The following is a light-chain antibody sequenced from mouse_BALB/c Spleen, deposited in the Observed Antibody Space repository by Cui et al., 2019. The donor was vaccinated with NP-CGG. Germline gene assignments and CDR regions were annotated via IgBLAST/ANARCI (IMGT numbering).Light chain of an antibody. J-gene: IGLJ1*01. CDR2: CTN. V-gene: IGLV1*01. CDR1: TGTVTTSHY. Sequence: QAVVTQESALTTSPGETVTLTCRSSTGTVTTSHYANWVQEKPDHLFTGLIGCTNNRVPGVPARFSGSLIGDKAALTITGAQTEDEAIYFCSLWYSNHWVFGGGTKLTVL. CDR3: SLWYSNHWV.